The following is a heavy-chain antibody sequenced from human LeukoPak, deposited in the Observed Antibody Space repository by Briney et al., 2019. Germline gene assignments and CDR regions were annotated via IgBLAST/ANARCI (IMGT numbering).Heavy chain of an antibody. V-gene: IGHV3-30*03. D-gene: IGHD1-26*01. Sequence: PGGSLRLSCAASGFTFSSYGMHWVRQAPGKGLEWVAVISYDGSNKYYADSVQGRFTISRDNSKNTLYLQMNSLRAEDTAVYHCARDGGSYLQPTDYWGQGTLVTVSS. CDR3: ARDGGSYLQPTDY. CDR1: GFTFSSYG. CDR2: ISYDGSNK. J-gene: IGHJ4*02.